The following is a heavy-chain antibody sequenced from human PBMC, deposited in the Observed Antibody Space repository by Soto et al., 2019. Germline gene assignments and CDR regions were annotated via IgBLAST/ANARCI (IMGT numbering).Heavy chain of an antibody. CDR2: ISASGGST. V-gene: IGHV3-23*01. CDR3: AKNNLFGSGTKDY. CDR1: GFTCSNYP. Sequence: EVQLLESGGGLVQGGESLRLSCTASGFTCSNYPMSWVRQVPGKGLEWVSSISASGGSTSYADSVRGRFTISRDNSPNTLYLQMNLLRADDTALYDCAKNNLFGSGTKDYWGQGALGNFSS. J-gene: IGHJ4*02. D-gene: IGHD3-10*01.